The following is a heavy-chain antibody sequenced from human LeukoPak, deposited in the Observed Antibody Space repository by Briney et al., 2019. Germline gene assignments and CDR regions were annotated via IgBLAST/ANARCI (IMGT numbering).Heavy chain of an antibody. CDR2: ISWDGGST. CDR3: AKENREFGNYYGSGTNYYMDV. J-gene: IGHJ6*03. V-gene: IGHV3-43D*03. CDR1: GFTFDDYA. Sequence: GGSLRLSCAASGFTFDDYAIHWVRQAPGKGLEWVSLISWDGGSTYYADSVKGRFTISRDNSKNSLYLQMNSLRAEDTALYYCAKENREFGNYYGSGTNYYMDVWGKGTTVTVSS. D-gene: IGHD3-10*01.